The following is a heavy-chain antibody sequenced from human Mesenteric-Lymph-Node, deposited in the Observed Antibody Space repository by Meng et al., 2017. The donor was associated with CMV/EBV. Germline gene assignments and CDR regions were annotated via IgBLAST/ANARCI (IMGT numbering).Heavy chain of an antibody. Sequence: SVKVSCKASGFTFTSSAVQWVRQARGQRLEWIGWIVVGSGNTNYAQKFQERVTITRDMSTSTAYMELSSLRFEDTAVYYCASVRSGYYEYYFDYWGQGTLVTVSS. CDR3: ASVRSGYYEYYFDY. CDR2: IVVGSGNT. D-gene: IGHD3-22*01. CDR1: GFTFTSSA. J-gene: IGHJ4*02. V-gene: IGHV1-58*01.